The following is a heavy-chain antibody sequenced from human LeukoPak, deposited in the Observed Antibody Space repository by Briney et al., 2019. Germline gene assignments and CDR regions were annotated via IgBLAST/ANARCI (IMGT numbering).Heavy chain of an antibody. J-gene: IGHJ4*02. CDR2: IYYSGST. V-gene: IGHV4-59*01. D-gene: IGHD2-15*01. CDR3: AREGVVAAYFDY. CDR1: GGSISSYY. Sequence: PSETLSLTCTVSGGSISSYYWSWIRQPPGKGLEWIGYIYYSGSTNYNPSLKNRVTISVDTSKNQFSLKLSSVTAADTAVYYCAREGVVAAYFDYWGQGTLVTVSS.